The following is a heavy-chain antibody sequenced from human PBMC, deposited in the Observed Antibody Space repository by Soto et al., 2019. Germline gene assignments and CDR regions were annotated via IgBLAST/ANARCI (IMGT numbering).Heavy chain of an antibody. V-gene: IGHV1-69*13. J-gene: IGHJ4*02. Sequence: GASVKVSCKASGGTFSSYAISWVRQAPGQGLEWMGGIIPIFGTANYAQKFQGRVTITADESTSTAYMELSSLRSEDTAVYYCARQSPIAAAGTFDYWGQGTLVTVSS. CDR2: IIPIFGTA. CDR1: GGTFSSYA. D-gene: IGHD6-13*01. CDR3: ARQSPIAAAGTFDY.